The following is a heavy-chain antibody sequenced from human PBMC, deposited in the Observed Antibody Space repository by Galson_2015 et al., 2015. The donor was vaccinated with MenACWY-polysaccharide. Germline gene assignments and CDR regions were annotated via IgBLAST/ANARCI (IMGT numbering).Heavy chain of an antibody. CDR3: ATAPSLHVGQH. D-gene: IGHD5-24*01. V-gene: IGHV3-7*01. J-gene: IGHJ1*01. CDR2: IKQDGSEK. CDR1: GFTFSTYW. Sequence: SLRLSCAASGFTFSTYWMTWVRQAPGKGLEWVANIKQDGSEKYYVDSVKGRFTTSRDNAENLLYLQMNSLRAEDTAVYYRATAPSLHVGQHWGQGTLVIVSS.